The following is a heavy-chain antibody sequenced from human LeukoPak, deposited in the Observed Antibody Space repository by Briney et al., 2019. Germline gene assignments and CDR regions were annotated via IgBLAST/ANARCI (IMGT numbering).Heavy chain of an antibody. CDR1: GYTFTGYY. CDR3: ATDIVVVVAATVNDAFDI. J-gene: IGHJ3*02. V-gene: IGHV1-2*06. CDR2: IDPNSGGT. D-gene: IGHD2-15*01. Sequence: GASETVSCKASGYTFTGYYMHWVRQAPGQGLEWMGRIDPNSGGTNYAQKFQGRVTMTRDTSISTAYMELSRLRSDDTAVYYCATDIVVVVAATVNDAFDIWGQGTMVTVSS.